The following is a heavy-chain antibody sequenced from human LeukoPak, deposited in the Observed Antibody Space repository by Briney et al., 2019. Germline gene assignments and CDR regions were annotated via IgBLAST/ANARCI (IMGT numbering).Heavy chain of an antibody. Sequence: PSQTLSLTCTVSGGSISSGSYYWSWIRQPAGKGLEWIGRIYTSGSTNYNPFLKSRVTISVDTSKNQFSLKLSSVTAADTAVYYCAGGSYPDWFDPWGQGTLVTVSS. D-gene: IGHD1-26*01. CDR2: IYTSGST. CDR1: GGSISSGSYY. J-gene: IGHJ5*02. V-gene: IGHV4-61*02. CDR3: AGGSYPDWFDP.